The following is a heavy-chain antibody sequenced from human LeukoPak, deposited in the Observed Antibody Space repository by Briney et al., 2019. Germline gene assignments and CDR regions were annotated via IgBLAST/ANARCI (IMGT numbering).Heavy chain of an antibody. CDR3: AREYYGVIFSHYLDV. J-gene: IGHJ6*04. Sequence: GGSLRLSCTASGFTFSSYTMNWVRQAPGKGLEWVSSISSTSTYIHDADLVKGRFTVFRDNANKSLYLQLSSLRVEDTAVYYCAREYYGVIFSHYLDVWGKGTTVTVSS. CDR1: GFTFSSYT. D-gene: IGHD3-9*01. V-gene: IGHV3-21*01. CDR2: ISSTSTYI.